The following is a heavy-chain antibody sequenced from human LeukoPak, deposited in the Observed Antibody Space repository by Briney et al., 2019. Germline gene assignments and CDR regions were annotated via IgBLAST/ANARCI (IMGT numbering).Heavy chain of an antibody. J-gene: IGHJ3*02. CDR2: IKSDGSSS. V-gene: IGHV3-74*01. CDR1: GFTFSSYFW. CDR3: ARCRYTSGWLDAIDI. Sequence: GGSLRLSCAASGFTFSSYFWMHWVRQAPGKGLVWVSRIKSDGSSSTYADSVKGRFTISRDNAKNSVYLQMNGLRDEDTAVYYCARCRYTSGWLDAIDIWGQGTEVTVSS. D-gene: IGHD6-19*01.